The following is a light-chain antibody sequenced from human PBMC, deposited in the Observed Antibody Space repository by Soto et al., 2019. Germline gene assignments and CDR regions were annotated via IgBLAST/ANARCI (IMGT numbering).Light chain of an antibody. V-gene: IGKV1-5*03. CDR1: QSISSW. CDR3: QQCNTFPWP. CDR2: KAS. J-gene: IGKJ1*01. Sequence: DIQMTQSPSTLSASVGDRVTITCRASQSISSWLAWYQQKPGKAPKVLIYKASSLASGVPSRFSGSGSGTEFTLSISSLQPDDFATFYCQQCNTFPWPFGQGTKVEI.